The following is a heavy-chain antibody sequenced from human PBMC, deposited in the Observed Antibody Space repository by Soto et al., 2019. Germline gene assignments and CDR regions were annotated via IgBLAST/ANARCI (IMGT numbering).Heavy chain of an antibody. Sequence: QVQLVESGGGVVQPGTSLRLSCTTSGFTFSNHAMHWVRQAPGKGLEWVAQIWYDGSNKYYADSVKGRFTISRDNXTNMVYVQMNSLRVEDTAVYYCARDGQQLAPYALDVWGQGTAVTVSS. V-gene: IGHV3-33*01. CDR2: IWYDGSNK. CDR1: GFTFSNHA. J-gene: IGHJ6*02. CDR3: ARDGQQLAPYALDV. D-gene: IGHD6-13*01.